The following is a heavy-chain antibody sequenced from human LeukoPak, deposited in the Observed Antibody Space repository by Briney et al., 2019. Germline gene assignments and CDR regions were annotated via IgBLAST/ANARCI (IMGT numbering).Heavy chain of an antibody. J-gene: IGHJ6*03. CDR3: ARDGVGSGSYSYYYYYYMDV. D-gene: IGHD3-10*01. Sequence: ASVKVSCKASGYTFTSYGISWVRQAPGQGLERMGWISAYNGNTNYAQKLQGRVTMTTDTSTSTAYMELRSLRSDDTAVYYCARDGVGSGSYSYYYYYYMDVWGKGTTVTVSS. CDR1: GYTFTSYG. CDR2: ISAYNGNT. V-gene: IGHV1-18*01.